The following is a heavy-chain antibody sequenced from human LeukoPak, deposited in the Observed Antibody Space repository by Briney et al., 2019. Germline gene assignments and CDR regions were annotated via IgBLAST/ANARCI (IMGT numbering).Heavy chain of an antibody. D-gene: IGHD6-13*01. CDR1: GGSISSSSYY. CDR3: ARHVKQQLVLYYFDY. V-gene: IGHV4-39*01. Sequence: SETLSLTCTVSGGSISSSSYYWGWIRQPPGKGLEWIGSIYYSGSTYYNPSLKSRVTISVDTSKNQFSLKLSSVTAADTAVYYCARHVKQQLVLYYFDYWGQGTLVPSPQ. CDR2: IYYSGST. J-gene: IGHJ4*02.